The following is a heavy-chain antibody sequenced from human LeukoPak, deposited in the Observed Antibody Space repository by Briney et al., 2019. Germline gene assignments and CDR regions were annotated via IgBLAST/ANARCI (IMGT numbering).Heavy chain of an antibody. Sequence: SETLSLTCTVSGGSISSGSYYWSWIRQPAGKGLEWIGRIYTSGSTNYNPSLKSRVTISVDTSKNQFSLKLSSVTAADTAVYYCASGLDYDSSGYDYWGQGTLVTVSS. D-gene: IGHD3-22*01. CDR3: ASGLDYDSSGYDY. J-gene: IGHJ4*02. CDR1: GGSISSGSYY. CDR2: IYTSGST. V-gene: IGHV4-61*02.